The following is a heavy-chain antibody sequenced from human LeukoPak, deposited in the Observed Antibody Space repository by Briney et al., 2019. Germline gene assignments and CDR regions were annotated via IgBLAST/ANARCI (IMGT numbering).Heavy chain of an antibody. J-gene: IGHJ4*02. CDR1: GYSFTNYW. CDR3: ARLIGPELPLDY. Sequence: GESLKISCKGSGYSFTNYWIAWVRQMPGKGLEWMGILYPDDSDTAYSPSFQGQVTISADKSISTAYLQWSSLKASDTAMYYCARLIGPELPLDYWGQGTLVTVSS. V-gene: IGHV5-51*01. CDR2: LYPDDSDT. D-gene: IGHD1-26*01.